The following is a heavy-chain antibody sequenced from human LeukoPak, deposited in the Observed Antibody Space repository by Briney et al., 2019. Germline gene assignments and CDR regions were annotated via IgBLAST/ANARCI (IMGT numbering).Heavy chain of an antibody. V-gene: IGHV1-18*04. CDR2: ISAYNGNT. Sequence: GASVKVSCKASGYTFTSYGISWVRQAPGQGLEWMGWISAYNGNTNYAQKLQGRVTMTTDTSTSTAYMELRSLRSDDTAVYYCARGGLRQVRGVTRIHTPRFDYWGQGTLATVSS. D-gene: IGHD3-10*01. CDR1: GYTFTSYG. CDR3: ARGGLRQVRGVTRIHTPRFDY. J-gene: IGHJ4*02.